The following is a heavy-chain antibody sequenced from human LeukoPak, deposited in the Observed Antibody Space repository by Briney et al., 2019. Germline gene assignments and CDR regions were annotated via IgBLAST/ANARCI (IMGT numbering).Heavy chain of an antibody. V-gene: IGHV4-39*01. D-gene: IGHD3-10*01. J-gene: IGHJ4*02. CDR1: GGSISSSSYY. CDR2: IYYSGST. Sequence: SETLSLTCTVSGGSISSSSYYWGWLRQPPGKGLEWIGSIYYSGSTYDNTSLKSRITISVNTSKNQFSLKLSSVTAADTAVYYCARQDYYGSGSPLDYWGQGTLVTVSS. CDR3: ARQDYYGSGSPLDY.